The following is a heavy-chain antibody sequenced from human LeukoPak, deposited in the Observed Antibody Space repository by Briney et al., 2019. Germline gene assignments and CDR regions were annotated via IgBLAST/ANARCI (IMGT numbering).Heavy chain of an antibody. CDR1: GGTFSSYA. D-gene: IGHD2-15*01. J-gene: IGHJ4*02. CDR3: ARGRPCSGGSCYYYY. Sequence: KVSCMASGGTFSSYAISWVRQAPGQGLEWMGGIIPIFGTANYAQKFQGRVTITTDESTSTAYMELSSLRSEDTAVYYCARGRPCSGGSCYYYYWGQGTLVTVSS. CDR2: IIPIFGTA. V-gene: IGHV1-69*05.